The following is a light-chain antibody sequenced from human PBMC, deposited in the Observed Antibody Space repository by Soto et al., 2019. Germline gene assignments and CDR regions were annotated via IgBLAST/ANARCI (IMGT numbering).Light chain of an antibody. Sequence: QSALTQPASVSGSPGQSITISCTGTSSDVGGYDYVSWYQQHPLKAPKLIIYEVTNRPSGVSSRFSGSKSGNTASLTISGLQAEDEADYYCCSYTGSSGDVFGTGTKATVL. CDR3: CSYTGSSGDV. V-gene: IGLV2-14*01. CDR2: EVT. J-gene: IGLJ1*01. CDR1: SSDVGGYDY.